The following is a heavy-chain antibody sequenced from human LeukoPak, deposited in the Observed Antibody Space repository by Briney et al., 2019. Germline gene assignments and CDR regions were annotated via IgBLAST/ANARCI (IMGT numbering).Heavy chain of an antibody. CDR2: INSGSSYM. V-gene: IGHV3-48*02. D-gene: IGHD7-27*01. CDR3: AREDDDWGPNTFDV. J-gene: IGHJ3*01. CDR1: GFTFSSYS. Sequence: PGGSLRLPCAASGFTFSSYSTNWVRQAPGKGLEWVSYINSGSSYMYYPDSVKGRFTISRDNAKNSLYLQMDSLRDEDTAVYYCAREDDDWGPNTFDVWGQGTVVTVSS.